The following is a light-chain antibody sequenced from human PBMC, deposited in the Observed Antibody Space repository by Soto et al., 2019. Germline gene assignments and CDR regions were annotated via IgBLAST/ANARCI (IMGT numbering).Light chain of an antibody. CDR1: SSDVGSYNL. CDR2: EGS. CDR3: CSYASSSTFWV. V-gene: IGLV2-23*03. Sequence: QSALTQPASVSGSPGQSITISCTGTSSDVGSYNLVSWYQQHPGKAPKLMIYEGSKRSSGVSNRFSGSKSGNTASLTISGLQAEDEADYYCCSYASSSTFWVFGGGTKLTVL. J-gene: IGLJ3*02.